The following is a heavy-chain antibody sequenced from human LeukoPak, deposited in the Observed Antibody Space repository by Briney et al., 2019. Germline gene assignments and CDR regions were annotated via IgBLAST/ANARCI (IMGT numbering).Heavy chain of an antibody. J-gene: IGHJ4*02. V-gene: IGHV4-38-2*02. CDR3: ARGGQSTKTDKNDY. D-gene: IGHD1-1*01. CDR2: ICQSGNP. CDR1: GDSVSNGYY. Sequence: SETLSLTCTVSGDSVSNGYYWGWIRRPPGKGLEWIGSICQSGNPYYNPSLKSRVTISLDTSKNQYSLKLSSVTAADTAVYYCARGGQSTKTDKNDYWGQGTLVTVSS.